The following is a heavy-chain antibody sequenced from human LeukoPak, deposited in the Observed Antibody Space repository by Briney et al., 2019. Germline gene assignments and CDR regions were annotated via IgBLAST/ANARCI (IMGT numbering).Heavy chain of an antibody. Sequence: PGRSLRLSCAASGFTFSSYGMHWVRQAPGKGLEWVAVISYDGSNKYYAGSVKGRFTISRGNSKNTLYLQMNSLRAEDTAVYYCARDSLGDPTYYFDYWGQGTLVTVSS. V-gene: IGHV3-30*19. CDR2: ISYDGSNK. J-gene: IGHJ4*02. D-gene: IGHD3-10*01. CDR1: GFTFSSYG. CDR3: ARDSLGDPTYYFDY.